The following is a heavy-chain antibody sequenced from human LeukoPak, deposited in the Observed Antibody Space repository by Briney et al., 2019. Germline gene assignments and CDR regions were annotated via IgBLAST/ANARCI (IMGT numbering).Heavy chain of an antibody. D-gene: IGHD1-7*01. V-gene: IGHV1-69*06. CDR2: IIPIFGTA. CDR3: ARGGIWNLPPGYYYYMDV. J-gene: IGHJ6*03. Sequence: SSQRVSSTPSLGTFTTYAITSVRQAPGQGREWRGGIIPIFGTANYAQTLQGRVTIAAAKSTSIAYMDMSSLSSEDTAAYYCARGGIWNLPPGYYYYMDVWGKGTTVTVSS. CDR1: LGTFTTYA.